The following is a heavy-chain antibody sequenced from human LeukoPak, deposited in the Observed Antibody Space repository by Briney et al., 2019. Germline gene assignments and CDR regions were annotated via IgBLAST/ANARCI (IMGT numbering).Heavy chain of an antibody. V-gene: IGHV3-7*01. J-gene: IGHJ5*02. CDR2: INQDGSEK. CDR3: AEGTTA. CDR1: GFTFTNHW. Sequence: PGGSLRLSCAASGFTFTNHWMSWVRQAPGKGLEWVANINQDGSEKFYVDSVKGRFTISRDNAKNSLYLQMNSPRAEDTAVYYCAEGTTAWGQGTLVTVSS. D-gene: IGHD2/OR15-2a*01.